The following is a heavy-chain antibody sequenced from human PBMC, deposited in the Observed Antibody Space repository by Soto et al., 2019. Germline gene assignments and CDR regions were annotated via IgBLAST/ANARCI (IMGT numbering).Heavy chain of an antibody. D-gene: IGHD6-6*01. Sequence: GASVKVSCKASGGTFSSYAISWVRQAPGQGLEWMGGIIPIFGTANYAQKFQGRVTITADESTSTAYMELSSLRSEDTAVYYCARDPIRELDHIAAVKSDYYGMDVWGQGTTVTVS. CDR3: ARDPIRELDHIAAVKSDYYGMDV. J-gene: IGHJ6*02. CDR2: IIPIFGTA. V-gene: IGHV1-69*13. CDR1: GGTFSSYA.